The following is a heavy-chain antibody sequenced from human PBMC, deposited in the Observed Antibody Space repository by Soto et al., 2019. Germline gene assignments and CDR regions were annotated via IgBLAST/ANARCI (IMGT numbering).Heavy chain of an antibody. CDR1: GYSFTSYW. J-gene: IGHJ6*02. CDR3: ARLSAAIGSYYYYGMDV. D-gene: IGHD2-2*01. CDR2: IYPGDSDT. V-gene: IGHV5-51*01. Sequence: GESLKISCKGSGYSFTSYWIGCVRQMSGKGLEWMGIIYPGDSDTRYSPSFQGQVTISADKSISPAYLQWSSLKASDTAMYYCARLSAAIGSYYYYGMDVWGQGTTVTVSS.